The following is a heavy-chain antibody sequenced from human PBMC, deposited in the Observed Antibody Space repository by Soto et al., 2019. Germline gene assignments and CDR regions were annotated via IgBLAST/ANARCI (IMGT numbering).Heavy chain of an antibody. V-gene: IGHV4-59*01. D-gene: IGHD4-4*01. CDR1: GDSISSYY. J-gene: IGHJ5*02. Sequence: QVQLQESGPGLVKPSETLSLTCTVSGDSISSYYWSWIRQPPGKGLEWIAYIYYSGSTNYNPSLKSRVTISLDTSKNQLSLKLSSVTAADTALYYCARSPSTYDGNWFDPWGQGTLVTVSS. CDR2: IYYSGST. CDR3: ARSPSTYDGNWFDP.